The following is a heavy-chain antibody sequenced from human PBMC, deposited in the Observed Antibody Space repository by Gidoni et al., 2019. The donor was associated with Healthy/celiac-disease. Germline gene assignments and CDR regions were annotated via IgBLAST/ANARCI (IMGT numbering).Heavy chain of an antibody. J-gene: IGHJ5*02. CDR2: IYPGDSDT. CDR1: GYSFTSSW. Sequence: EVQLVQSGAEVNKPGESLQISCKGSGYSFTSSWIGWVRQMPGKGLEWMGLIYPGDSDTRYSPPFQGQVTISADKSISTAYLQWSSLKASDTAMYYCARQTSGNVPVVPAASGFDPWGQGTLVTVSS. CDR3: ARQTSGNVPVVPAASGFDP. D-gene: IGHD2-2*01. V-gene: IGHV5-51*01.